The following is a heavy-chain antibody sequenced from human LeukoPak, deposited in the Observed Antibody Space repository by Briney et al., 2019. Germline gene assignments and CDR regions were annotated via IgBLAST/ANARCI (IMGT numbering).Heavy chain of an antibody. J-gene: IGHJ4*02. V-gene: IGHV4-34*01. D-gene: IGHD3-10*01. CDR3: ARRAGYYYGSVDY. CDR1: GGSFSGYY. CDR2: INHSGST. Sequence: SETLSLTCAVYGGSFSGYYWSWIRQPPGKGLEWIGEINHSGSTNYNPSLQSRVTISVDTSKNQFSLKLSSVTAADTAVYYCARRAGYYYGSVDYWGQGTLVTVSS.